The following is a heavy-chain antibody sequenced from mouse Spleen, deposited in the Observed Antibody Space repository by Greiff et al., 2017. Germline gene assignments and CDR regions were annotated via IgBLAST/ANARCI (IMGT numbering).Heavy chain of an antibody. Sequence: DVMLVESGGGLVQPGGSLKLSCATSGFTFSDYYMYWVRQTPEKRLEWVAYISNGGGSTYYPDTVKGRFTISRDNAKNTLYLQMSRLKSEDTAMYYCARQRGYDYEPFAYWGQGTLVTVSA. V-gene: IGHV5-12*02. CDR2: ISNGGGST. CDR1: GFTFSDYY. CDR3: ARQRGYDYEPFAY. J-gene: IGHJ3*01. D-gene: IGHD2-4*01.